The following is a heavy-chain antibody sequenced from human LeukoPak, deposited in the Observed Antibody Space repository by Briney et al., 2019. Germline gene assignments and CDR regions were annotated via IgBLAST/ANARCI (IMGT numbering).Heavy chain of an antibody. CDR2: INPSGGST. D-gene: IGHD2-15*01. CDR1: GYTFTSYY. Sequence: ASVKVSCKASGYTFTSYYMHWVRQAPGQGLEWMGIINPSGGSTSYAQKFQGRVTMTRDTSTSTVYMELSSLRSEDTAVYYCARDLHCSGGSCYWRRYFDYWGQGTLATVSS. CDR3: ARDLHCSGGSCYWRRYFDY. J-gene: IGHJ4*02. V-gene: IGHV1-46*01.